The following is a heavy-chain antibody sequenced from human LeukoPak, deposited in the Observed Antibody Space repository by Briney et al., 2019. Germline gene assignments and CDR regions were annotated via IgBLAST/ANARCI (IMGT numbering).Heavy chain of an antibody. CDR1: GYTFTSYA. Sequence: SVKVSCKASGYTFTSYAMNWVRQAPGQGLEWMGGIIPIFGTANYAQKFQGRVTITADESTSTAYMELSSLRSEDTAVYYCARDRVPVTWRFDPWGQGTLVTVSS. V-gene: IGHV1-69*13. D-gene: IGHD2-21*02. CDR2: IIPIFGTA. J-gene: IGHJ5*02. CDR3: ARDRVPVTWRFDP.